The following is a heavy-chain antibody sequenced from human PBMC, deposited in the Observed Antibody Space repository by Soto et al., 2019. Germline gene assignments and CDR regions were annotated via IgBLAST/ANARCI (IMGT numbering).Heavy chain of an antibody. Sequence: EVQMLESGGDLVQPGGSLRLSCTVSGFTFSSYVMSWVRQAPGKGLEWVSDISGSGDNAYYADSVKGRFTFSRDNSKNTLYLQMNSLRAGDTAVYYCARQSRGGITDYWGQGTLVTVSS. J-gene: IGHJ4*02. D-gene: IGHD3-16*01. CDR2: ISGSGDNA. CDR3: ARQSRGGITDY. V-gene: IGHV3-23*01. CDR1: GFTFSSYV.